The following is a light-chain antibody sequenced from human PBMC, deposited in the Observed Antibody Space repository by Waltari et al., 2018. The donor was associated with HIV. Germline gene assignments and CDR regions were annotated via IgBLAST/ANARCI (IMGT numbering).Light chain of an antibody. CDR3: MQALQTPYT. Sequence: DIVMTQSPLSLPVTPGEPASISCRSSQSLLHSSGYHYLDWFLQKPGQSPQVLIYVASNRASEVPDRFSGSGSGIDFTLKISRVEADDVGVYYCMQALQTPYTFGRGTKLEIK. V-gene: IGKV2-28*01. J-gene: IGKJ2*01. CDR1: QSLLHSSGYHY. CDR2: VAS.